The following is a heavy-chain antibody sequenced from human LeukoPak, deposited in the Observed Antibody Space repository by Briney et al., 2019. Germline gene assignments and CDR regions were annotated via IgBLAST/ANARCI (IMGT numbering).Heavy chain of an antibody. Sequence: GASVKVSCKVSGYTLTDLSMHWVRQAPGKGLEWLGGFDPEDGETIYAQKFQGRVTLAEDTSTDTAYMGLSSLRSEDTAAYYCATDIPRRVRGVVYSSFGMDVWGQGTTVTVSS. J-gene: IGHJ6*02. V-gene: IGHV1-24*01. CDR3: ATDIPRRVRGVVYSSFGMDV. CDR1: GYTLTDLS. D-gene: IGHD3-10*01. CDR2: FDPEDGET.